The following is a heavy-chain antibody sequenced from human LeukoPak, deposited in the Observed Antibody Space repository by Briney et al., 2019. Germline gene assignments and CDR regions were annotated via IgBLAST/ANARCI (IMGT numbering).Heavy chain of an antibody. V-gene: IGHV3-30*04. Sequence: SGGSLRLSCAASGFTFSSYAMHWVRQAPGKGLEWVAVISYDGSNKYYADSVKGRFTISRDNSKNTLYLQMNSLRAEDTAVYYCARDKAPAFGSSWYGPDSYYYYGMDVWGQGTTVTVSS. CDR3: ARDKAPAFGSSWYGPDSYYYYGMDV. J-gene: IGHJ6*02. CDR1: GFTFSSYA. CDR2: ISYDGSNK. D-gene: IGHD6-13*01.